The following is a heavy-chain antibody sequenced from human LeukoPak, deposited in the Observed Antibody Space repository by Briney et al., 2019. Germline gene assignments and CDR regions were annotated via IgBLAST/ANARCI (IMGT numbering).Heavy chain of an antibody. D-gene: IGHD3/OR15-3a*01. V-gene: IGHV3-7*01. J-gene: IGHJ3*02. CDR1: GFTFSSYW. Sequence: PGGSLRLSCAASGFTFSSYWMSWVRQAPGKGLEWVANIKQDGSEKYYVDSVKGRFTISRDNAKNSLYLQMNSLRAEDTAVYYCARDRAVRWTGSLNIWGQGTMVTVSS. CDR3: ARDRAVRWTGSLNI. CDR2: IKQDGSEK.